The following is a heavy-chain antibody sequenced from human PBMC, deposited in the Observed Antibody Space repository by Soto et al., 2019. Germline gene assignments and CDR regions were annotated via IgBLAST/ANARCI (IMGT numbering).Heavy chain of an antibody. D-gene: IGHD2-8*01. V-gene: IGHV3-30*04. CDR3: ARDPVPGVPDYFDR. CDR1: GFVFGNYA. J-gene: IGHJ4*02. Sequence: QVRLVESGGGVVQPGRSLRLSCAASGFVFGNYAMHWVGQAPGKGPEWVTVIGHDIVNKYYADSVRGRFTIYRDDSKNTLYLEMNSLRVEDSAVYYCARDPVPGVPDYFDRWGQGTLVTVSS. CDR2: IGHDIVNK.